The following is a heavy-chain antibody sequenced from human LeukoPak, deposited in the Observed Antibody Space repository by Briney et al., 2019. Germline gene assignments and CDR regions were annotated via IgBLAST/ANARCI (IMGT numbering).Heavy chain of an antibody. CDR2: INPNSGGT. CDR3: ARASYYYDSSGYPGYYFDY. J-gene: IGHJ4*02. V-gene: IGHV1-2*02. CDR1: GYRFTNYG. Sequence: GASVKVSCKASGYRFTNYGISWVRQAPGQGLRWMGWINPNSGGTNYAQKFQGRVTMTRDTSISTAYMELSRLRSDDTAVYYCARASYYYDSSGYPGYYFDYWGQGTLVTVSS. D-gene: IGHD3-22*01.